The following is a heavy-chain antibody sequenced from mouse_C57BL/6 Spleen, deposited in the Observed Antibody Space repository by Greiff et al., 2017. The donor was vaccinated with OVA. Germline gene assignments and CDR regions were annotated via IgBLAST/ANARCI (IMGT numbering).Heavy chain of an antibody. J-gene: IGHJ3*01. CDR1: GYTFTSYW. CDR2: INPSNGGT. V-gene: IGHV1-53*01. CDR3: ASPAGSSPWFAY. D-gene: IGHD1-1*01. Sequence: QVQLQQPGTELVKPGASVKLSCKASGYTFTSYWMHWVKQRPGQGLEWIGNINPSNGGTNYNEKFKSKATLTVDKSSSTAYLQLSSLTSEDSAVYYCASPAGSSPWFAYWGQGTLVTVSA.